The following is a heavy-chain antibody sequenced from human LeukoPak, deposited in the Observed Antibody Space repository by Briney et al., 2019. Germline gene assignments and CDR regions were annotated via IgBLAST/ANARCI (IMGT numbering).Heavy chain of an antibody. CDR1: GFTFSNFW. CDR3: ARGIVGATWGRCY. J-gene: IGHJ4*02. CDR2: IYGDGSFT. D-gene: IGHD1-26*01. Sequence: PGGSLRLSCAASGFTFSNFWMHWVRQAPGKGLVWVALIYGDGSFTRYADSVKGRFTISRDNAKNTVYLQMNSLRAEDTAVYYCARGIVGATWGRCYWGQGTLVTVSS. V-gene: IGHV3-74*01.